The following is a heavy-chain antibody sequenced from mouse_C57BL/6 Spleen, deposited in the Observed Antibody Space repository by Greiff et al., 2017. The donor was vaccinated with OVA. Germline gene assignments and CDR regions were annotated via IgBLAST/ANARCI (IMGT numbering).Heavy chain of an antibody. V-gene: IGHV3-1*01. D-gene: IGHD4-1*01. CDR1: GYSITSGYD. Sequence: VQLQQSGPGMVKPSQSLSLTCTVTGYSITSGYDWHWIRHFPGNKLEWMGYISYSGSTNYNPSLKSRISITHDTSKNHFFLKLNSVTTEDTATYYCARGLTGVFDYWGQGTTLTVSS. CDR2: ISYSGST. J-gene: IGHJ2*01. CDR3: ARGLTGVFDY.